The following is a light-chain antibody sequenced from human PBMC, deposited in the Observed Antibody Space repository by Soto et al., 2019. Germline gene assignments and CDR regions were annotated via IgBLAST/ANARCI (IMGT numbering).Light chain of an antibody. CDR2: DVS. CDR1: SSDVGGYNY. V-gene: IGLV2-14*01. Sequence: QSALTQPASVSGSPGQSITISCTGTSSDVGGYNYVSWYQQHPGKAPKLMIYDVSNRPSGVSNRFSGSKSGNTASLTISGLQAEDEADYYCSSYTSSSTLYVFGTCTKLTVL. J-gene: IGLJ1*01. CDR3: SSYTSSSTLYV.